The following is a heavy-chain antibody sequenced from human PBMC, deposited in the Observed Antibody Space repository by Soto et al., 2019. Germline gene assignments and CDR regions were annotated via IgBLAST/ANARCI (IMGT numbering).Heavy chain of an antibody. CDR3: ARESQSGYSSSWYFYYYYYGMDA. J-gene: IGHJ6*02. D-gene: IGHD6-13*01. V-gene: IGHV3-30*03. Sequence: PGGSLRLSCAASGFTFSSYGMHWVRQAPGKGLEWVAVISYDGSNKYYADSVKGRFTISRDNSKNTLYLQMNSLRAEDTAVYYCARESQSGYSSSWYFYYYYYGMDAWGQGTTVTVSS. CDR1: GFTFSSYG. CDR2: ISYDGSNK.